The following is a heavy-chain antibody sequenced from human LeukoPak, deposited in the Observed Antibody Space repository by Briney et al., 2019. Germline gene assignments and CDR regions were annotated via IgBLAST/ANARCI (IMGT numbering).Heavy chain of an antibody. CDR3: AKAVRECSSASCFRAADY. Sequence: PGGSLRLSCAASGFTFSNAWMSWVRQAPGKGLEWVSTISGSGSTTYSADSVKGRITIARDNSKNTLHLQMNNLRVDDTAIYYCAKAVRECSSASCFRAADYWGQGTLVTVSS. CDR2: ISGSGSTT. D-gene: IGHD2-2*01. J-gene: IGHJ4*02. V-gene: IGHV3-23*01. CDR1: GFTFSNAW.